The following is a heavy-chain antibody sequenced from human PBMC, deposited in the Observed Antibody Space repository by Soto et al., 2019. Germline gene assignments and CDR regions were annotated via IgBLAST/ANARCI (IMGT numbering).Heavy chain of an antibody. Sequence: GESLKISCKGSGYIFAGYWITCVRQKPGKGLEWMGRIDPSDSQTYYSPSFRGHVTISVTKSITTVSLQWSSLRASDTAMYYCARQIYDSDTGPNCKYYFDSSGQGTPITVSS. V-gene: IGHV5-10-1*01. J-gene: IGHJ4*02. CDR3: ARQIYDSDTGPNCKYYFDS. CDR1: GYIFAGYW. D-gene: IGHD3-22*01. CDR2: IDPSDSQT.